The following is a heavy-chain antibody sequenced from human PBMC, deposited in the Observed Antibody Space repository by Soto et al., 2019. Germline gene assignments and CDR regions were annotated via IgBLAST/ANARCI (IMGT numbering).Heavy chain of an antibody. CDR2: IIPILGIA. CDR3: ASGPIVVVPAAPYYMDV. D-gene: IGHD2-2*01. V-gene: IGHV1-69*02. Sequence: QVPLVQSGAEVKKPGSSVKVSCKASGGTFSSYTISWVRQAPGQGLEWMGRIIPILGIANYAQKFQGRVTITADKSTSTAYMELSSLRSEDTAVYYCASGPIVVVPAAPYYMDVWGKGTTVTVSS. CDR1: GGTFSSYT. J-gene: IGHJ6*03.